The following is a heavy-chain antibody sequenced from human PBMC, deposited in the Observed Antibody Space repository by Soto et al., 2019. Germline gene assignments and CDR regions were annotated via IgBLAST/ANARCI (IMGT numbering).Heavy chain of an antibody. V-gene: IGHV3-73*01. D-gene: IGHD1-26*01. CDR1: GLTFSGFT. Sequence: PGGSLRLSCVTSGLTFSGFTVHWVRQASGKGLEWVGRIRTAPDSYATAYAASVKGRFTFSRDDSKNTAYLQMNSLRAEDTAVYYCARGGSYINYYYGMDVWGQGTTVTVSS. CDR3: ARGGSYINYYYGMDV. J-gene: IGHJ6*02. CDR2: IRTAPDSYAT.